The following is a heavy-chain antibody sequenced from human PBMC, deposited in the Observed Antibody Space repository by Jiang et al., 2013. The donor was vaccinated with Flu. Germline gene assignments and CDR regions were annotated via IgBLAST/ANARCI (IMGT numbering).Heavy chain of an antibody. D-gene: IGHD5-24*01. CDR3: ALDGYNFEDAFDI. J-gene: IGHJ3*02. CDR1: GYSFTSYW. V-gene: IGHV5-51*01. Sequence: VQLVESGAEVKKPGESLKISCKGSGYSFTSYWIAWVRQMPGKGLEWMGIIYPGDSDTRYSPSFQGQVTISADKSISTAYLQWSSLKASDTAMYYCALDGYNFEDAFDIWAKGQWSPSLQ. CDR2: IYPGDSDT.